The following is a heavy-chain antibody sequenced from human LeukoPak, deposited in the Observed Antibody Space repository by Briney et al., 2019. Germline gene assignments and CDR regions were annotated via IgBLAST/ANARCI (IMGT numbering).Heavy chain of an antibody. V-gene: IGHV3-74*01. J-gene: IGHJ6*02. CDR1: GFTFSSYW. Sequence: TGGSLRLSCAASGFTFSSYWMHWVRQAPGKGLVWVSRINSDGSSTSYADSVKGRFTISRDNSKNTLYLQMNSLRAEDTAVYYCAKDIYYDSSGYYPTDVWGQGTTVTVSS. D-gene: IGHD3-22*01. CDR2: INSDGSST. CDR3: AKDIYYDSSGYYPTDV.